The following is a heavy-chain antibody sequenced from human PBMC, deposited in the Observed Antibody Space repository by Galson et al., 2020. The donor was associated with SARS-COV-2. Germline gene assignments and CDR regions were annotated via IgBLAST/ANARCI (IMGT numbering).Heavy chain of an antibody. CDR3: ARGHYEISMMVIVFTGGAFYFDF. D-gene: IGHD3-22*01. V-gene: IGHV4-34*01. J-gene: IGHJ4*02. CDR1: GESFSGHY. CDR2: IDQSGSV. Sequence: SETLSLTCAVYGESFSGHYWSWIRQPPGKGLEWIGEIDQSGSVNYSPSLKSRVTISPDTSKNQFSLKLRSMTAADRGVYYCARGHYEISMMVIVFTGGAFYFDFWGQGTLVTFSS.